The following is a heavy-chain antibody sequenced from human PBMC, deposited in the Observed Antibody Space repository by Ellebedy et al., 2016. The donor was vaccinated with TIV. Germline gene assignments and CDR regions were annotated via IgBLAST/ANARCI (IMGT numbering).Heavy chain of an antibody. D-gene: IGHD5-18*01. Sequence: GESLKISCKGSGYTFTRYWIGWVRQMPGKGLEWMGIVYPGDSDSRYRPSFQGPVTFSADKSLRTAYLQWNSLQASDTAMYYCARAVDSTTIVGGTYYFDSWGQGTLVTVSS. J-gene: IGHJ4*02. V-gene: IGHV5-51*01. CDR2: VYPGDSDS. CDR1: GYTFTRYW. CDR3: ARAVDSTTIVGGTYYFDS.